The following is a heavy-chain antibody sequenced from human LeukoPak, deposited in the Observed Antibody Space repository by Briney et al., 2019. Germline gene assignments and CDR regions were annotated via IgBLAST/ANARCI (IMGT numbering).Heavy chain of an antibody. Sequence: SETLSLTCTVSGYSISSGYYWGWIRQPPGKGLEWIGSIYHSGSTYYNPSLKSRVTISVDTSKNQFSLKLSSVTAADTAVYYCARGARLIWFGELPNWFNPWGEGTVVTVSS. CDR3: ARGARLIWFGELPNWFNP. CDR2: IYHSGST. D-gene: IGHD3-10*01. CDR1: GYSISSGYY. V-gene: IGHV4-38-2*02. J-gene: IGHJ5*02.